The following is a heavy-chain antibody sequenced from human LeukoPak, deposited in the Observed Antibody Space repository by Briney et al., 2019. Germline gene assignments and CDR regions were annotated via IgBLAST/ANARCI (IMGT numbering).Heavy chain of an antibody. CDR1: GFTFSSYA. CDR3: AKWPGVDIVLMVYAKGIDY. D-gene: IGHD2-8*01. Sequence: GGSLRLSCAASGFTFSSYAMSWVRQAPGKGLEWVSAISGSGGSTYDADSVKGRFTISRDNSKNTLYLQMNSLRAEDTAVYYCAKWPGVDIVLMVYAKGIDYWGQGTLVTVSS. CDR2: ISGSGGST. J-gene: IGHJ4*02. V-gene: IGHV3-23*01.